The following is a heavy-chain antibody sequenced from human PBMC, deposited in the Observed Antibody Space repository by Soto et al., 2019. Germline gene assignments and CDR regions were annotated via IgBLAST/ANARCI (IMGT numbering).Heavy chain of an antibody. J-gene: IGHJ4*02. V-gene: IGHV3-33*01. CDR2: IWYDGSNK. CDR3: ARESGSYHLDY. D-gene: IGHD1-26*01. CDR1: GFTFSSYG. Sequence: QVQLVESGGDVVQPGRSLRLSCAASGFTFSSYGMHWVRQAPGKGLEWVAVIWYDGSNKYSADSVKGRFSISRDNSKNTLFLQMNSLRAEDTAVYYCARESGSYHLDYWGQGTLVTVSS.